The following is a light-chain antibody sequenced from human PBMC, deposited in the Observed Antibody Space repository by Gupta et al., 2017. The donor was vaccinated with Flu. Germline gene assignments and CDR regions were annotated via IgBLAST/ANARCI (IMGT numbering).Light chain of an antibody. CDR3: QQYNRPPWT. CDR2: DAS. Sequence: EIVMTQSPATLFVSPGERATLSCRASQSVSSNLAWYQQKPGQAPRLLIYDASTRATGIPPSFIGSGSGTEFTLTISSLQSEDFALYYCQQYNRPPWTFGQGTKVEIQ. V-gene: IGKV3-15*01. J-gene: IGKJ1*01. CDR1: QSVSSN.